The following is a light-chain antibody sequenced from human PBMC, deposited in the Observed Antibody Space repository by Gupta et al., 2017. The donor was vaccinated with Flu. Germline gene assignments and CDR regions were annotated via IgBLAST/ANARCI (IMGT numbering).Light chain of an antibody. Sequence: HSVLTHPPSASGAPGQRVTISCSGSSSNFRSTTINWYHQLAGTAPKVLMFSNNQRPPGVPDRFSGSRSGTSASLAISGLQSEDEADYYCAAWDDTLNAWVFGGGTKLTVL. J-gene: IGLJ3*02. CDR2: SNN. CDR3: AAWDDTLNAWV. CDR1: SSNFRSTT. V-gene: IGLV1-44*01.